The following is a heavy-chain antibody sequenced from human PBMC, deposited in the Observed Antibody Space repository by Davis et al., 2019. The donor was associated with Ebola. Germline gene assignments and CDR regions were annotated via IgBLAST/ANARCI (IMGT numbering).Heavy chain of an antibody. CDR1: GGSISSGDYY. D-gene: IGHD1-26*01. V-gene: IGHV4-30-4*08. J-gene: IGHJ5*02. CDR3: ARFLVGAPTNWFDP. CDR2: LYYSGST. Sequence: PSETLSLTCTVSGGSISSGDYYWSWILQPPGKGLEWIGYLYYSGSTYYNPSLKSRVTISVDTSKNQFSLKLSSVTAADTAVYYCARFLVGAPTNWFDPWGQGTLVTVSS.